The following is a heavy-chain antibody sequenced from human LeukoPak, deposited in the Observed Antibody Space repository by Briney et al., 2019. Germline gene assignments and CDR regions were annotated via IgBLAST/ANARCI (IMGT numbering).Heavy chain of an antibody. V-gene: IGHV4-31*03. CDR1: GDSISSCDYY. Sequence: SETLSLTCTVSGDSISSCDYYWTWIRQHPGKGLEWLGCIYYSGSTYYNLCPNSRVIISADTSKTHFSLKLSSVTAADTAVYYCARVREATIAPFFDYWGQGILVTVSS. D-gene: IGHD6-13*01. J-gene: IGHJ4*02. CDR2: IYYSGST. CDR3: ARVREATIAPFFDY.